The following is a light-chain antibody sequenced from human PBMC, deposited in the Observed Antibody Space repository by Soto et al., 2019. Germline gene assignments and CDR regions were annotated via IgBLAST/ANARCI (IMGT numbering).Light chain of an antibody. CDR2: EIS. Sequence: DIVMTQTKLSSPVTLGQPASISCICIESLVHSDGNTYLSWLQQRPGQPPRLLIHEISNRFPGVPDRFTGSGAGADFTLTISRVEAEDVGVYYCLQVTHFPWTFGQGTKVDIK. V-gene: IGKV2-24*01. CDR1: ESLVHSDGNTY. CDR3: LQVTHFPWT. J-gene: IGKJ1*01.